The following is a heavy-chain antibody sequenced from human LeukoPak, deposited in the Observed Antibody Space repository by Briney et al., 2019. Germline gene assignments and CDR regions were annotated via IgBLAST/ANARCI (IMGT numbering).Heavy chain of an antibody. CDR3: ARDLRTYYYDISGSSLFDY. Sequence: ASVKVSCKASGYTFTGYYMHWVRQAPGQGLEWMGWINPNSGGTNYAQKLQGRVTMTTDTSTSTAYMELRSLRSDDTAVYYCARDLRTYYYDISGSSLFDYRGQGTLVTVSS. D-gene: IGHD3-22*01. J-gene: IGHJ4*02. V-gene: IGHV1-2*02. CDR1: GYTFTGYY. CDR2: INPNSGGT.